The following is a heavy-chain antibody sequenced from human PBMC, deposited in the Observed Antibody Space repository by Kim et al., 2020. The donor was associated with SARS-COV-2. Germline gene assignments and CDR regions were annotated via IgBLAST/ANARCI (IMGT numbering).Heavy chain of an antibody. Sequence: SSTSYADSVKGRFTISRANAKNTLYLQMNSLRAEDTAVYYCARASKGVDYWGQGTLVTVSS. CDR3: ARASKGVDY. V-gene: IGHV3-74*01. CDR2: SST. D-gene: IGHD3-16*01. J-gene: IGHJ4*02.